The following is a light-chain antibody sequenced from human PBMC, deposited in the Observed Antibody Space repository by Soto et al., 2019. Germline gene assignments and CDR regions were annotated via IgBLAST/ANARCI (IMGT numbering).Light chain of an antibody. Sequence: QSVLTQPPSVSGAPGQRVTISCTGSSSNIGAGYDVHWYQQLPGTAPKLLIYGNSNRPSGVPDRFSGSKSGTSASLAITGLQAEDDADYYCQSSDSSLSGYVFGTGTKLTVL. CDR3: QSSDSSLSGYV. V-gene: IGLV1-40*01. J-gene: IGLJ1*01. CDR2: GNS. CDR1: SSNIGAGYD.